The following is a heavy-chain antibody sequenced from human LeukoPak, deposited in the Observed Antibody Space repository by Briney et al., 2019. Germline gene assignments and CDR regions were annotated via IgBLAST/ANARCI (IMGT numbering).Heavy chain of an antibody. Sequence: SGGSRRLSCVPSGFTFNTFAMNWVRQAPGKGLEWVSGISASGSRTYYVKSVKGRFTISRDNSKNTLFLQMNNLRGDDTARYFCARDQSPHYYDSSGYGAFNLWGQGTMVTVSS. CDR2: ISASGSRT. D-gene: IGHD3-22*01. CDR1: GFTFNTFA. J-gene: IGHJ3*01. V-gene: IGHV3-23*01. CDR3: ARDQSPHYYDSSGYGAFNL.